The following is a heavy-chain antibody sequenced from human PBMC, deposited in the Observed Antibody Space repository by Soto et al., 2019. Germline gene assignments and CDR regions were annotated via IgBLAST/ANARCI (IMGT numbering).Heavy chain of an antibody. D-gene: IGHD3-10*02. Sequence: QVQLQESGPGLVKPSETLSLTCTVSGGSISSYYWSWIRQPPGKGLEWIGFIFYSGSTSYNPSLKSLVTISIDPSAYEFSLILNSVPAADTAVYYCASMIGDPVLSFDSWGQGTLVDVSS. J-gene: IGHJ5*01. V-gene: IGHV4-59*01. CDR3: ASMIGDPVLSFDS. CDR2: IFYSGST. CDR1: GGSISSYY.